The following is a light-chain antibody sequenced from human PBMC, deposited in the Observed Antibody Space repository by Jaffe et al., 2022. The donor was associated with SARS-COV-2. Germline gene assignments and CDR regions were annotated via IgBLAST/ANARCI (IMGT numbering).Light chain of an antibody. J-gene: IGLJ3*02. Sequence: QSVLTQPPSVSAAPGQKVTISCSGSSSNIGNNYVSWYQQLPGTAPRVLIYENNKRPSGIPDRFSGSKSGTSATLGITGLQTGDEADYYCGTWDYSLSALWVFGGGTKLTVL. CDR2: ENN. CDR1: SSNIGNNY. V-gene: IGLV1-51*02. CDR3: GTWDYSLSALWV.